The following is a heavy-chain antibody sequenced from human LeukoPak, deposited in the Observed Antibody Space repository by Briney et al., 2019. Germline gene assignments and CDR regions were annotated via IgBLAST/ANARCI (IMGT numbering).Heavy chain of an antibody. CDR1: GYSFTTYW. D-gene: IGHD2-2*01. CDR3: ARRQGCSSTSCPPDS. J-gene: IGHJ4*02. V-gene: IGHV5-51*01. CDR2: IYPGDSDT. Sequence: GESLKISCRGSGYSFTTYWIGWVRQMPGKGLEWMGIIYPGDSDTRYSPSFQGQVTMSADKSVNTAYLQWSSLKASDTAMYYCARRQGCSSTSCPPDSWGQGTLVTVSS.